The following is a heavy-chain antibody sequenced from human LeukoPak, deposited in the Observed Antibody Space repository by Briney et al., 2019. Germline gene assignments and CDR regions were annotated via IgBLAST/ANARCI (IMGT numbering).Heavy chain of an antibody. J-gene: IGHJ4*02. CDR2: IGTAGDT. Sequence: GGSLRLSCAASGFTFSSYDMHWVRQATGKGLEWVSAIGTAGDTYYPGSVKGRFTISRENAKNSLYLQMSSLRAGDTAVYYCARGRYSYVIDYWGQGTLVTVSS. V-gene: IGHV3-13*01. CDR1: GFTFSSYD. D-gene: IGHD5-18*01. CDR3: ARGRYSYVIDY.